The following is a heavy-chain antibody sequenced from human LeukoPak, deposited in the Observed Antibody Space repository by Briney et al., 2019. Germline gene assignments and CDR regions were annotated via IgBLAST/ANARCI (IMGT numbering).Heavy chain of an antibody. CDR2: IYYSGNT. V-gene: IGHV4-30-4*01. CDR1: GGSISSGDYY. CDR3: ARGYCSSTSCYDYGMDV. J-gene: IGHJ6*02. D-gene: IGHD2-2*01. Sequence: SETLSLTCTVSGGSISSGDYYWSWIRQPPGKGLEWIGYIYYSGNTYYNPPLKSRVTISLHTSKNQFSLRLSSVTAADTAVYYCARGYCSSTSCYDYGMDVWGQGTTVTVSS.